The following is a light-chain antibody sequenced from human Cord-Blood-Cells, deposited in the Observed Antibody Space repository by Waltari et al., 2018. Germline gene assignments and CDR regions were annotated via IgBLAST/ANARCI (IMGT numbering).Light chain of an antibody. Sequence: EIVLTQSPATLSLSPGERATLSCRASQSVSSYLAWYQQKPGQAPRLLIYDASNRATGIPARFSGSGSGTDFTLTISSLGPEDFAVYYCQQRSNWYTVGQGTKLEIK. CDR2: DAS. CDR1: QSVSSY. J-gene: IGKJ2*01. V-gene: IGKV3-11*01. CDR3: QQRSNWYT.